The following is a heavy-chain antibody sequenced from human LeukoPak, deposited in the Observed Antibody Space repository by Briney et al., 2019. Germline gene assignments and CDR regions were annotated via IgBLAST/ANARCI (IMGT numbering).Heavy chain of an antibody. Sequence: PSETLSLTCTVSGGSISSTNYYWGWIRQPPGKGLEWIGSIYYSGSTYYNPTLKSRVTISVDTSKSQFSLKLNSVTAADTALYYCARLGEVEMATLYFDYWGQGTLVTVSS. V-gene: IGHV4-39*01. D-gene: IGHD5-24*01. CDR2: IYYSGST. J-gene: IGHJ4*02. CDR1: GGSISSTNYY. CDR3: ARLGEVEMATLYFDY.